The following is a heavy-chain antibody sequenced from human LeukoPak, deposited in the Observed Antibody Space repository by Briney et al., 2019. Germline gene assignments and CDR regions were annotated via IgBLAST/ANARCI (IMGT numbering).Heavy chain of an antibody. CDR3: SSSQIR. V-gene: IGHV3-73*01. Sequence: GGSLRLSCAASGFTFSDSAMHWVRQASGKGLEWVGHIRSKTNNYATAYAASVQGRFIISRDDSRNTAYLQMNSLKTEDTAIYYCSSSQIRWGRGTLVTVSS. CDR1: GFTFSDSA. J-gene: IGHJ4*02. CDR2: IRSKTNNYAT.